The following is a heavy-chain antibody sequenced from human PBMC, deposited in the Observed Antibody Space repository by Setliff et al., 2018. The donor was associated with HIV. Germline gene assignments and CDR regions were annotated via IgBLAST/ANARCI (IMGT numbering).Heavy chain of an antibody. V-gene: IGHV3-15*01. CDR1: GITFSDTW. D-gene: IGHD1-1*01. Sequence: GSLRLSCSASGITFSDTWMSWVRHAPGKGLEWVGHIQSKGDGGATDYAASVKGRFTILRDDSKNTLYLQMRSLRSEDTALYFCTTEIVNLARTSAPGFWGQGTQVTVSS. CDR2: IQSKGDGGAT. J-gene: IGHJ4*02. CDR3: TTEIVNLARTSAPGF.